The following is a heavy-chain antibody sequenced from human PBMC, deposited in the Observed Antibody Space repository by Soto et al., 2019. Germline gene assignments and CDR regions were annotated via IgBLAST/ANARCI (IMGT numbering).Heavy chain of an antibody. CDR2: ISYDGSNI. CDR1: GFTFSNYG. D-gene: IGHD6-13*01. V-gene: IGHV3-30*18. J-gene: IGHJ5*02. CDR3: VKGGQQLVRYWFDP. Sequence: QVQLVESGGGVVQPGRSLRLSCAASGFTFSNYGMHWVRQAPGKGLEWVAVISYDGSNIYYADSVKGRFTISRDNPKNTLYLKMNSLGAEDTAVYYCVKGGQQLVRYWFDPWGQGTLVTVSS.